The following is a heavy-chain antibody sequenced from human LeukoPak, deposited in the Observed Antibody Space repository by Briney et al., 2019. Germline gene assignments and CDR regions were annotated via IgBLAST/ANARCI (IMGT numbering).Heavy chain of an antibody. CDR2: INIHNGYT. Sequence: ASVKVSCKASGYTLTDYYIHWVRQAPGQGLEWMGWINIHNGYTIYGQKIQGRVTMTADKSTNTAHMDLRSPRSDDTAVYHCAREAPQSNWRGDYFDYWGQGTLVTVSS. D-gene: IGHD1-1*01. CDR1: GYTLTDYY. V-gene: IGHV1-18*04. CDR3: AREAPQSNWRGDYFDY. J-gene: IGHJ4*02.